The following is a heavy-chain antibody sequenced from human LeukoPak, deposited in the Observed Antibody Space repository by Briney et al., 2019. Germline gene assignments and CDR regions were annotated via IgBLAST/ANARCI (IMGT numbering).Heavy chain of an antibody. CDR3: AKSGRGSSPPYYFDY. V-gene: IGHV3-23*01. J-gene: IGHJ4*02. CDR2: ISGSGGST. CDR1: GFTFSSYA. D-gene: IGHD6-6*01. Sequence: AGGSLRLSCAASGFTFSSYAMSWVRQAPGKGLEWVSAISGSGGSTYYADSVKGRFTISRDNSKNTLYLQMSSLRAEDTAVYYCAKSGRGSSPPYYFDYWGQGTLVTVSS.